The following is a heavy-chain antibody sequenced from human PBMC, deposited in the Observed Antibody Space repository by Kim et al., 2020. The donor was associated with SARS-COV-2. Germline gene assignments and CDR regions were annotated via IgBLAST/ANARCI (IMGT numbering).Heavy chain of an antibody. V-gene: IGHV1-8*01. D-gene: IGHD3-3*01. CDR3: AKSRDFWSGYNDAFDI. J-gene: IGHJ3*02. CDR1: GYTFTSYD. CDR2: MNPNSGNT. Sequence: ASVKVSCKASGYTFTSYDINWVRQATGQGLEWMGWMNPNSGNTGYAQKFQGRVTMTRNTSISTAYMELSSLRSEDTAVYYCAKSRDFWSGYNDAFDIWGQGTMVTVSS.